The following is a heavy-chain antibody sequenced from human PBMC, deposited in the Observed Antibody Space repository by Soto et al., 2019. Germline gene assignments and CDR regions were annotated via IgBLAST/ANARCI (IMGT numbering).Heavy chain of an antibody. CDR3: AKIVWGITIFVGMDV. V-gene: IGHV3-23*01. Sequence: EVQLLESGGGLVQPGGSLRLSCAASGFTFSSYAMSWVRQAPGKGLEWVSAISGSGGSTYYADSVKGRFTISRDNSKNTLYLQMNSLSAVDTAVYYCAKIVWGITIFVGMDVWGQGTTVTVSS. CDR1: GFTFSSYA. D-gene: IGHD3-9*01. J-gene: IGHJ6*02. CDR2: ISGSGGST.